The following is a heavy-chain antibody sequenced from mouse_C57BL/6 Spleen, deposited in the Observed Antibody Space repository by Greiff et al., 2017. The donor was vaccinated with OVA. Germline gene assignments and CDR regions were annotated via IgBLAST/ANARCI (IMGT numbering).Heavy chain of an antibody. CDR1: GYTFTSYW. Sequence: QVQLQQPGAELVKPGASVKLSCKASGYTFTSYWMQWVKQRPGQGLEWIGEIDPSDSYTNYNQKFKGKATLTVDTSSSTAYMQLSSLTSEDSAVYYCARKGVKSLNPYGYDVRYFDVWGTGTTVTVSS. D-gene: IGHD2-2*01. CDR2: IDPSDSYT. CDR3: ARKGVKSLNPYGYDVRYFDV. J-gene: IGHJ1*03. V-gene: IGHV1-50*01.